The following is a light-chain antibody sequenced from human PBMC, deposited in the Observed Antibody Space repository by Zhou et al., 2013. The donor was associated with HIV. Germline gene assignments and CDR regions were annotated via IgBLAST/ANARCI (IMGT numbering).Light chain of an antibody. CDR2: DAS. Sequence: DIQMTQSPSTLSASVGDRVTITCRASQSVNTWLAWYQQKPGKAPKLLIYDASNLETGVPSRFSGSGSGTDFSVTISSLQPEDIATYFCQQYDNVPFTFGPGTKVDIK. V-gene: IGKV1-33*01. J-gene: IGKJ3*01. CDR1: QSVNTW. CDR3: QQYDNVPFT.